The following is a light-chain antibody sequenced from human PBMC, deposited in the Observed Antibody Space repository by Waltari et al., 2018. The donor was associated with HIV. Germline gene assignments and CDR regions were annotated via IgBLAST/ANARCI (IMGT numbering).Light chain of an antibody. V-gene: IGLV2-18*02. CDR3: SSYTSSSTFV. J-gene: IGLJ1*01. CDR1: STDVGSYTR. Sequence: HSALTQPPSVSGSPAQSVTLSCTGTSTDVGSYTRVSWYQQPPGTAPKLMIDEVSNRPSGVPDRFSGSKSGNTASLTISGLQAEDEADYYCSSYTSSSTFVFGTGTKVTVL. CDR2: EVS.